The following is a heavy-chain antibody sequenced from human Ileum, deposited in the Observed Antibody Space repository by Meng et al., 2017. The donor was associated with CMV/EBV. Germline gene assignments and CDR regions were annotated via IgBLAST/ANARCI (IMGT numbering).Heavy chain of an antibody. V-gene: IGHV1-18*01. J-gene: IGHJ6*02. CDR2: ISGYNGNI. Sequence: ASVKVSCKASGDTLSSYGFSWVRQAPGQGLEWMGWISGYNGNIKYPQNVQGRITMTTDTSTSTVYMELRSLRSDDTAVYYCARDKVKYGTVHYHFGMEVWGQGTTVTVSS. CDR3: ARDKVKYGTVHYHFGMEV. D-gene: IGHD3/OR15-3a*01. CDR1: GDTLSSYG.